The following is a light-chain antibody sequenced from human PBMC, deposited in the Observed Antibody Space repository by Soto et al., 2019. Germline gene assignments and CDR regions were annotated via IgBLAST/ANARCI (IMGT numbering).Light chain of an antibody. J-gene: IGKJ1*01. CDR2: GAS. V-gene: IGKV3-15*01. Sequence: VLTQSPGTLSLSPGERATLSCRASLSVSGSQLAWYQQKPGQAPRLLIYGASTRATGIPARFSDSGSGTEFTLTISSLQSEDFAVYYCQQYNNWPLTFGQGTKVDIK. CDR3: QQYNNWPLT. CDR1: LSVSGS.